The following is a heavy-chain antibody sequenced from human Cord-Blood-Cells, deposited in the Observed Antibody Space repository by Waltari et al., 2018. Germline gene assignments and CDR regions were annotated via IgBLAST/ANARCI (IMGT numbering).Heavy chain of an antibody. Sequence: QVQLVQSGAEVKKPGSSVKVSCKASGGTFSRYAISWVRQPPGQGLEWMGGIIPIFGTANYAQKFQGRVTITADKSPSTAYMELSSLRSEDTAVYYCASGASLASYDILTGYFDYWGQGTLVTVSS. V-gene: IGHV1-69*06. CDR1: GGTFSRYA. CDR3: ASGASLASYDILTGYFDY. CDR2: IIPIFGTA. D-gene: IGHD3-9*01. J-gene: IGHJ4*02.